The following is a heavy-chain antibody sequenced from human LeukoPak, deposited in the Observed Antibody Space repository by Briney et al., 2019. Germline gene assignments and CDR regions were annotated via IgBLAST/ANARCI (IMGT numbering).Heavy chain of an antibody. D-gene: IGHD6-13*01. CDR1: GFTLSTYS. J-gene: IGHJ4*02. Sequence: PGGSLRLSCAASGFTLSTYSMNWVRQAAGKGLEWVSSISSSASYMYYADSVKGRFTISRDNAKNSLYLQMNSLRAEDTAVYYCTSGSASGTGSGYWGQGTLVTVSS. CDR2: ISSSASYM. CDR3: TSGSASGTGSGY. V-gene: IGHV3-21*01.